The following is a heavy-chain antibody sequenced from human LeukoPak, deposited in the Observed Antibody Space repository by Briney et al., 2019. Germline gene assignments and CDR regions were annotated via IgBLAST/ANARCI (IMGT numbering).Heavy chain of an antibody. CDR3: AKDPTHFRVWDDYDSNVLNC. CDR2: NSGSGGST. J-gene: IGHJ4*02. V-gene: IGHV3-23*01. Sequence: GGSLRLSCAVSGFTFSSYAMSWVRQAPGEGLEWGSGNSGSGGSTYYADSVKGRFTISRDNSKNTLNLQMNRLRAEDTAVYYCAKDPTHFRVWDDYDSNVLNCWGQGTLVTISS. CDR1: GFTFSSYA. D-gene: IGHD3-22*01.